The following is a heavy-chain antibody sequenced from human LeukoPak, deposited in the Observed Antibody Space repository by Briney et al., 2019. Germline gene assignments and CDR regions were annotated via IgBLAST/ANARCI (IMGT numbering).Heavy chain of an antibody. CDR1: GGSISSYY. CDR3: ARDKTAGGRFDP. J-gene: IGHJ5*02. V-gene: IGHV4-59*01. CDR2: IYYSGST. Sequence: ASETLSLTCTVSGGSISSYYWSWIRQPPGKGLEWIGYIYYSGSTNYNPSLKSRVTISVDTSKNQFSLKLSSVTAADTAVYYCARDKTAGGRFDPWGQGTLVTVSS. D-gene: IGHD2-21*02.